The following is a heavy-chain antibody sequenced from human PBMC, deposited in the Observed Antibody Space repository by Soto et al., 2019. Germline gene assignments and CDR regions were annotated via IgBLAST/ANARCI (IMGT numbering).Heavy chain of an antibody. CDR2: ISWNSGSI. D-gene: IGHD2-2*01. J-gene: IGHJ4*02. CDR3: AMGRYQLLSFFVY. Sequence: EVQLVESGGGLVQPGRSLRLSCAASGFTFDDYAMHWVRQAPGKGLEWVSGISWNSGSIGYADSVKGRFTISRDNAKNSLYLQMNSLRAEDTALYYCAMGRYQLLSFFVYWGQGTLVTVSS. CDR1: GFTFDDYA. V-gene: IGHV3-9*01.